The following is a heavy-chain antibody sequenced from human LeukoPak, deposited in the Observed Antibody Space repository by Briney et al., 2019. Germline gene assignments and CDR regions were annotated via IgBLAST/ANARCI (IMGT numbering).Heavy chain of an antibody. V-gene: IGHV1-46*01. J-gene: IGHJ4*02. D-gene: IGHD4-17*01. CDR3: ARGPTVTTLYYFDY. Sequence: ASVKVSCKASGYTFTTYYIHWVRQAPGHGLEWMGVINPSAESTSYAQKFQGRVTMTRDTSTNTVYMELRGLRSDDTAVYYCARGPTVTTLYYFDYWGQGTLVTVSS. CDR2: INPSAEST. CDR1: GYTFTTYY.